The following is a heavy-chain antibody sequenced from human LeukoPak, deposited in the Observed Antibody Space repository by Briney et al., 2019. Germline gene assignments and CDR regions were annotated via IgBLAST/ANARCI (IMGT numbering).Heavy chain of an antibody. CDR1: GYTFTSYD. J-gene: IGHJ4*02. D-gene: IGHD1-26*01. V-gene: IGHV1-8*03. CDR3: AKRRGSWGFDY. Sequence: ASVKVSCKASGYTFTSYDINWVRQATGQGLEWMGWMNPNSGNTGYAQKFQGRVTITRNTSISTAYMELSSLRSEDTAVYSCAKRRGSWGFDYWGQGTLVTVSS. CDR2: MNPNSGNT.